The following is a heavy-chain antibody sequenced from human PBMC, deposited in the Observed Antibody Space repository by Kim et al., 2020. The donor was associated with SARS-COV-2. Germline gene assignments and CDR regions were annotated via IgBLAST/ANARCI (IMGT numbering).Heavy chain of an antibody. CDR1: GGSISSYY. V-gene: IGHV4-59*01. CDR2: IYYSGST. CDR3: ATNYGSGSYDGYYFDY. D-gene: IGHD3-10*01. Sequence: SETLSLTCTVSGGSISSYYWSWIRQPPGKGLEWIGYIYYSGSTNYNPSLKSRVTISVDTSKNQFSLKLSSVTAADTAVYYCATNYGSGSYDGYYFDYWGQGTLVTVSS. J-gene: IGHJ4*02.